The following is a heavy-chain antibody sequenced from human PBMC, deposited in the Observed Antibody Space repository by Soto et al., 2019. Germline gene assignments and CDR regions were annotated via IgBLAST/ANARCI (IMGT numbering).Heavy chain of an antibody. CDR2: IYHSGST. V-gene: IGHV4-4*02. Sequence: QMQLQESGPGLVKPSGTLSLTCTVSGVSINSANWWTWVRQSPGKGLEWIGEIYHSGSTNFNPSLKSRVTISVDNSKNQFYLELTSVTAADTAVYSCARYCGGGSCGVGAFDIWGQGTMVTVSS. D-gene: IGHD2-15*01. CDR3: ARYCGGGSCGVGAFDI. J-gene: IGHJ3*02. CDR1: GVSINSANW.